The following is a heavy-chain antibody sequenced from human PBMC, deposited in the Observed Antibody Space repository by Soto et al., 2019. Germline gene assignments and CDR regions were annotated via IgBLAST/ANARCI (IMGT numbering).Heavy chain of an antibody. CDR3: ARASGSSYWFDP. D-gene: IGHD1-26*01. CDR1: DGSISGHY. CDR2: VYYSGNT. V-gene: IGHV4-59*11. Sequence: TSETLSLTCTVSDGSISGHYWSWIRQPPGKGPEWIGYVYYSGNTNYNPSLTSRVTISLDTSKNQFSLRLSSVTTADTAVYYCARASGSSYWFDPWGQGTLVTVSS. J-gene: IGHJ5*02.